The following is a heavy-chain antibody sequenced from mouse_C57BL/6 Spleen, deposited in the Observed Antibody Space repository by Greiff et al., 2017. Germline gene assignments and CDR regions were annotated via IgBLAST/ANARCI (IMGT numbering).Heavy chain of an antibody. Sequence: VQLQQPGAELVKPGASVEMSCKASGYTFTSYWITWVKQRPGQGLEWIGDIYPGSGSTNSNEKFKSKATLTVDTSSSTAYMQLSSLTSEDSAVYYCARESDGGAWCAYWGQGTLVTVSA. CDR2: IYPGSGST. J-gene: IGHJ3*01. CDR1: GYTFTSYW. D-gene: IGHD2-3*01. CDR3: ARESDGGAWCAY. V-gene: IGHV1-55*01.